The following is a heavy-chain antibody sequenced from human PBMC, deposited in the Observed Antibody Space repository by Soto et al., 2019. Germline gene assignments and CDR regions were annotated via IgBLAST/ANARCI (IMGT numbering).Heavy chain of an antibody. J-gene: IGHJ4*02. V-gene: IGHV3-23*01. Sequence: EVQLLESGGGLVQPGGSLRLSCAASGFTFSSYAMSWVRQAPGKGLEWVSAISGSGGSTYYADSVKGRFTISRDNSKNALYLQMNSLRAGDTAVYYCAKDRRTSVGFGACLDYWGQGTLVTVSS. CDR3: AKDRRTSVGFGACLDY. D-gene: IGHD3-10*01. CDR2: ISGSGGST. CDR1: GFTFSSYA.